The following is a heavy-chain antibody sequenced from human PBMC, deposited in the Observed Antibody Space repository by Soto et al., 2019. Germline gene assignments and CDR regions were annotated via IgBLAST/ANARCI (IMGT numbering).Heavy chain of an antibody. V-gene: IGHV4-4*07. Sequence: SETLSLTCTVSGGSISIYYWRWIRQPAGEGLEWIGRIYASGVTNYTPSIKSRITMSVDTSRNHFSLKMPSVPAADTAVYYCARMRSNLFDPWGQGTLVTVSS. CDR1: GGSISIYY. J-gene: IGHJ5*02. CDR3: ARMRSNLFDP. CDR2: IYASGVT. D-gene: IGHD1-26*01.